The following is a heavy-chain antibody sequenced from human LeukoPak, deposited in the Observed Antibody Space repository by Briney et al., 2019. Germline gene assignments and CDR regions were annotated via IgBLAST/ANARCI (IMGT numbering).Heavy chain of an antibody. D-gene: IGHD3-3*02. Sequence: PGGSLRLSCAASGFTFSSYAMSWVRQAPGKGLEWVSAISGSGGSTYYADSVKGRFTISRDNSKNTLYLQMNSLRAEDTAVYYCAKTPTQGRQRIRFLSNNWFDPWGQGTLVTVSS. CDR1: GFTFSSYA. V-gene: IGHV3-23*01. CDR3: AKTPTQGRQRIRFLSNNWFDP. J-gene: IGHJ5*02. CDR2: ISGSGGST.